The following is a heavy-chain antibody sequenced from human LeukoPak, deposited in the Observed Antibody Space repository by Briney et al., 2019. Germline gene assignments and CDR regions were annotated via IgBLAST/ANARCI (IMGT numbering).Heavy chain of an antibody. Sequence: GGSLRLSCAASGFAFSSYAMNWVRQAPGKGLEWVSGISGSGSSTYYADSVKGRFTISRDSSENTLFLQMNSLRVEDTAVYYCARVWYGDNDAFDIWGQGTMVTVSP. CDR3: ARVWYGDNDAFDI. J-gene: IGHJ3*02. CDR1: GFAFSSYA. CDR2: ISGSGSST. D-gene: IGHD4-17*01. V-gene: IGHV3-23*01.